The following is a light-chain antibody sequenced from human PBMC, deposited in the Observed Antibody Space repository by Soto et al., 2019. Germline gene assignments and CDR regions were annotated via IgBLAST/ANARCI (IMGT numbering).Light chain of an antibody. CDR1: SSDVGTYNR. Sequence: QYALTQPPSVSGSPGQSVTITCTGTSSDVGTYNRVSWYQQPPGTAPKLIIYEVNNRPSGVPDRFSGSKSGNTASLTISGLQAEDEADYHCSLYTTPSSRVVFGGGTKLTGL. V-gene: IGLV2-18*01. J-gene: IGLJ2*01. CDR3: SLYTTPSSRVV. CDR2: EVN.